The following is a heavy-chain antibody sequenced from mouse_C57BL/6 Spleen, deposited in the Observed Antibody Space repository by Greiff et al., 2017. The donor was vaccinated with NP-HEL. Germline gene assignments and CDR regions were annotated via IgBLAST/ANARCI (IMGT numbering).Heavy chain of an antibody. CDR3: EKGNEYGGEISTFAY. V-gene: IGHV1-47*01. Sequence: QVQLQQSGAELVKPGASVKMSCKASGYTFTTYPIEWMKQNHGKSLEWIGNFHPYNDDTKYNEKFKGKATLTVEKSSSTVYLELSRLTSDDSAVYDGEKGNEYGGEISTFAYWGQGTLVTVSA. CDR1: GYTFTTYP. D-gene: IGHD1-2*01. CDR2: FHPYNDDT. J-gene: IGHJ3*01.